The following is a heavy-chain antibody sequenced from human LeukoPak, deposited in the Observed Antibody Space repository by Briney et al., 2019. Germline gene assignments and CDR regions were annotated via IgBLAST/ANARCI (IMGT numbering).Heavy chain of an antibody. J-gene: IGHJ4*02. CDR1: GDSIRPHY. CDR2: ISYSGNT. Sequence: PSETLSLTCTVSGDSIRPHYWNWIRQSPGKGLEWLGYISYSGNTNYHPSVKSRVTISLDTSKNHFSLRLNSVTAADTAVYYCARRSLIAAEDYWGQGTLVTVSS. V-gene: IGHV4-59*08. CDR3: ARRSLIAAEDY. D-gene: IGHD6-6*01.